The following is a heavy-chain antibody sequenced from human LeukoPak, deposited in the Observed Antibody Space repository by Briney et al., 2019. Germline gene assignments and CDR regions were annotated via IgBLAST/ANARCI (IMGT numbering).Heavy chain of an antibody. D-gene: IGHD6-13*01. V-gene: IGHV3-23*01. J-gene: IGHJ4*02. CDR3: AIDPREGSSRWYGYFDY. CDR1: GFTFSSDA. CDR2: ISGSGGST. Sequence: GGSLRLSCAASGFTFSSDAMSWVRQAPRKGLEWGSAISGSGGSTYYADSVKGRFTISTDNSKNTLYLQMNSLRAEDTAVYYCAIDPREGSSRWYGYFDYWGQGTLVTVYS.